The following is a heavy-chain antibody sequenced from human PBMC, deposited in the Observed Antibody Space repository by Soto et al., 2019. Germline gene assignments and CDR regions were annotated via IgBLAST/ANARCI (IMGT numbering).Heavy chain of an antibody. CDR2: IWYDGSNK. CDR1: GFTFSSYG. V-gene: IGHV3-33*01. Sequence: GGSLRLSCAASGFTFSSYGMHWVRQAPGKGLEWVAVIWYDGSNKYYADSVKGRFTISRDNSKNTLYLQMNSLRAEDTAVYYCARPRDSGYDSYYFDYWGQGTLVTVSS. D-gene: IGHD5-12*01. J-gene: IGHJ4*02. CDR3: ARPRDSGYDSYYFDY.